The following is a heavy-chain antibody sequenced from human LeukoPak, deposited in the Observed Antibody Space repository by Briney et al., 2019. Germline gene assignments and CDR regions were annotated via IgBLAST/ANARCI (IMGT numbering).Heavy chain of an antibody. D-gene: IGHD1-26*01. CDR2: ISSSSSYV. CDR3: ARGRRGSYYFDY. Sequence: PGGSLRLSCAASGFTVSSNYMSWVRQAPGKGLEWVSSISSSSSYVYYADSVKGRFTISRDNAKNSLYLQMNSLRAEDTAVYYCARGRRGSYYFDYWGQGTLVTVSS. J-gene: IGHJ4*02. CDR1: GFTVSSNY. V-gene: IGHV3-21*01.